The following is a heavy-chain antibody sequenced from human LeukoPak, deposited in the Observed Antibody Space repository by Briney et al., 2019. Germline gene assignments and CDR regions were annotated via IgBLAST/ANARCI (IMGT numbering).Heavy chain of an antibody. V-gene: IGHV4-30-4*07. J-gene: IGHJ4*02. Sequence: SETLSLTCAVSGDSISRGGYSWSWIRQSPGKGLVLVASISYSGATPYYPSLKSRLTISKDTSKNHFSLELSSVTAADTALYYCARSVFTGAYPDFFDFWGQGALVTVSS. CDR1: GDSISRGGYS. CDR2: ISYSGAT. CDR3: ARSVFTGAYPDFFDF.